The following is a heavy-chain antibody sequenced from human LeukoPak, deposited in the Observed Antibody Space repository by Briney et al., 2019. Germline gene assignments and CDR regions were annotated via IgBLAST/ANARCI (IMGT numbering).Heavy chain of an antibody. Sequence: ASVKVSCKASGYTFTSYYKHWVRQAPGQGLEWMGIINPSGGSTSYAQKFQGRVTMTRDTSTSTVYMELSSLRSEDTAVYYCARGQGGPDYDFWSGYFDYWGQGTLVTVSS. CDR1: GYTFTSYY. V-gene: IGHV1-46*01. D-gene: IGHD3-3*01. CDR3: ARGQGGPDYDFWSGYFDY. CDR2: INPSGGST. J-gene: IGHJ4*02.